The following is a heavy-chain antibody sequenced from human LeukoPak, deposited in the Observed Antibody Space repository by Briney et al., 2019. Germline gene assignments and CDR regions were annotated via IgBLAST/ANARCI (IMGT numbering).Heavy chain of an antibody. CDR3: ARAGPKYSSGPLLYYYYYYMVV. D-gene: IGHD6-19*01. CDR2: IIPIFGTA. J-gene: IGHJ6*03. V-gene: IGHV1-69*13. CDR1: GGTFSSYA. Sequence: ASVKVSCKASGGTFSSYAISWVRLAPGQGLEWMGGIIPIFGTANYAQKFQGRVTITADESTSTAYMELSSLRSEDTAVYYCARAGPKYSSGPLLYYYYYYMVVWGKGTTVTVSS.